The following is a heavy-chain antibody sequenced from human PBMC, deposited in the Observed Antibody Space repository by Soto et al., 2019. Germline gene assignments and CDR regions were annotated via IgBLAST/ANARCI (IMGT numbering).Heavy chain of an antibody. CDR3: AIDYSNYFYMDV. J-gene: IGHJ6*03. V-gene: IGHV4-34*01. Sequence: SETLSLTCAVYGGSFSGYYWSWIRQPPGKGLEWIGEINHSGSTNYNPSLKSRVTISVDTSKNQFSLKLSSVTAADTAVYYCAIDYSNYFYMDVWGKGTTVTV. D-gene: IGHD4-4*01. CDR1: GGSFSGYY. CDR2: INHSGST.